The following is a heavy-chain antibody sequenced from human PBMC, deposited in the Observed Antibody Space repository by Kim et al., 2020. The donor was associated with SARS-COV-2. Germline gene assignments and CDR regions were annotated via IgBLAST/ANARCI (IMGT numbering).Heavy chain of an antibody. V-gene: IGHV4-59*01. CDR1: GGSISSFY. D-gene: IGHD2-15*01. J-gene: IGHJ6*03. CDR2: IYYSGRT. Sequence: SETLSLTCTVSGGSISSFYWSWIRQSPGKGLEWIGYIYYSGRTNYNPSLKSRVTISVDTSKNQFSLNLNSVTPADTAVYYCARDLRGSGGSCIYYIDVWG. CDR3: ARDLRGSGGSCIYYIDV.